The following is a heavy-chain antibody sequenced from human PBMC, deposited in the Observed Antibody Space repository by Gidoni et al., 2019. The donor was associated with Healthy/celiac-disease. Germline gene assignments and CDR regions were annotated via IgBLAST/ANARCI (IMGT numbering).Heavy chain of an antibody. CDR2: INSDGSST. D-gene: IGHD3-3*01. V-gene: IGHV3-74*01. CDR1: GFPFSGYW. CDR3: ARDLVTIFSDAFDI. Sequence: EVQLVESGGGLVQPGGSLILSCAASGFPFSGYWMHWVRQAPGKGVVWVSRINSDGSSTSYADSVKGRFTISRDNAKNTLYLQMNSLRAEDTAVYYCARDLVTIFSDAFDIWGQGTMVTVSS. J-gene: IGHJ3*02.